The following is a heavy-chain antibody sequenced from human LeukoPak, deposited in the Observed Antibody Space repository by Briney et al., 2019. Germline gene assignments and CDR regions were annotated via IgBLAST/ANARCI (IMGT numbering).Heavy chain of an antibody. CDR3: ARSCGDCYLYYFDY. D-gene: IGHD2-21*02. V-gene: IGHV1-3*01. J-gene: IGHJ4*02. CDR2: INAGNGNT. Sequence: GASVKVSCKASGYTFTSYAMHWVRQAPGQRLEWMGWINAGNGNTKYSQKYQGRVTITRDTSASTAYMELSSLRSEDTAVYYCARSCGDCYLYYFDYWGQGTLGTVSS. CDR1: GYTFTSYA.